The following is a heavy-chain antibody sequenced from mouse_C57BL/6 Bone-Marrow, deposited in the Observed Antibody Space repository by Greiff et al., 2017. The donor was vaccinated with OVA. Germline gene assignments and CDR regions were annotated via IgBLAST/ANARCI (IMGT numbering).Heavy chain of an antibody. Sequence: QVHVKQSGAELVKPGASVKMSCKASGYTFTSYWITWVKQRPGQGLEWIGDIYPGSGSTNYNEKFKSKATLTVDTSSSTAYMQLSSLTSEDSAVYYCARDPYFDYWGQGTTLTVSS. J-gene: IGHJ2*01. CDR2: IYPGSGST. CDR3: ARDPYFDY. V-gene: IGHV1-55*01. CDR1: GYTFTSYW.